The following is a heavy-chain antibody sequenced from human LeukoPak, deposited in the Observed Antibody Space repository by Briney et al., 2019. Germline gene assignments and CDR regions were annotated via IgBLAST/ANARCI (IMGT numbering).Heavy chain of an antibody. CDR2: IIPIFGTA. D-gene: IGHD1-1*01. CDR3: ARGAGTGTQDDAFDI. CDR1: GGTFSSYA. Sequence: PVKVSCKASGGTFSSYAISWVRPARGQGLEWMGGIIPIFGTANYAQKFQGRVTITTDESTSTAYMELSSLRSEDTAVYYCARGAGTGTQDDAFDIWGQGTMVTVSS. V-gene: IGHV1-69*05. J-gene: IGHJ3*02.